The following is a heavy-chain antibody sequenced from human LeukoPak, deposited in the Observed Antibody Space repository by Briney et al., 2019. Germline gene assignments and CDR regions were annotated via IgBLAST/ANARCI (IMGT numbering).Heavy chain of an antibody. CDR2: IYYSGST. V-gene: IGHV4-39*01. J-gene: IGHJ4*02. CDR3: ARQAPLAYNFAYIKGFDF. Sequence: PSETLSLTCTVSGDSISGSSFYWARLRQPPGKGLEWIGTIYYSGSTYYSPYLKSRVTVSVDTSKNQISLKLTSVTAADTAVYYCARQAPLAYNFAYIKGFDFWGQGTLVAVSS. D-gene: IGHD3-16*01. CDR1: GDSISGSSFY.